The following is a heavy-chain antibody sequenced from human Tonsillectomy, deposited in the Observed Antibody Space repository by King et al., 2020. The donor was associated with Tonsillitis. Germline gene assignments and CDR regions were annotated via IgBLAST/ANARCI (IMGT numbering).Heavy chain of an antibody. D-gene: IGHD1-26*01. CDR3: TRDKAVGAMDY. Sequence: QLVQSGPEVKKPGASVKVSCKASGYTFSNYGITWVRQAPGQGLELMGWISGYSGDINHSQTDHGRVNMTTDTSTNTAYMELRSLRSDDTAIYYCTRDKAVGAMDYWGQGTLVTVSS. V-gene: IGHV1-18*01. J-gene: IGHJ4*02. CDR2: ISGYSGDI. CDR1: GYTFSNYG.